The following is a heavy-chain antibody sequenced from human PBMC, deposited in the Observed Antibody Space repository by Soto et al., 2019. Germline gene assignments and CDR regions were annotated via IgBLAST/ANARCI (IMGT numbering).Heavy chain of an antibody. D-gene: IGHD6-13*01. J-gene: IGHJ5*02. CDR1: GYSATTFC. CDR2: IYRGDSDT. Sequence: GESLKISYKGSGYSATTFCTGWMRYMVGKGLEWLGLIYRGDSDTSYSPSSQGQVTISADKAISTAYLQWSSRKASDTAVYYCPSGSQQLAHNWVDTWGQGTLATITS. CDR3: PSGSQQLAHNWVDT. V-gene: IGHV5-51*01.